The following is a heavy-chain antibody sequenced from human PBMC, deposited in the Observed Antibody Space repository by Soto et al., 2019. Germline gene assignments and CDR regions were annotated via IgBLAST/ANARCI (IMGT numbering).Heavy chain of an antibody. D-gene: IGHD6-19*01. Sequence: QDQLLQSGAEVKKPGASVTVSCKASGYSFTNYGITWVRQAPGQVLEWMGWISAFNGNTHYAQKLQGRVTMTTDASTSTAYMQLRSLRSDDTAVYYCARDRGVAPPVAGNTHYYYYMDVWGKGTTVTVSS. V-gene: IGHV1-18*01. CDR1: GYSFTNYG. CDR2: ISAFNGNT. J-gene: IGHJ6*03. CDR3: ARDRGVAPPVAGNTHYYYYMDV.